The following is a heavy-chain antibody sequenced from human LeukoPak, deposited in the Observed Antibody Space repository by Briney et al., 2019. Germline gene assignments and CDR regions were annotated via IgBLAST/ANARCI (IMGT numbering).Heavy chain of an antibody. CDR2: IKKEGSEE. CDR3: ARSNPNRNALDL. CDR1: GFTLSSYL. J-gene: IGHJ3*01. V-gene: IGHV3-7*01. D-gene: IGHD1-14*01. Sequence: GGSLRLSCAASGFTLSSYLMSWVRQAPGRGLEWVANIKKEGSEETYRDSVKGRFTVSRDNAKNTLFLQMNSLRGDDTAVYYCARSNPNRNALDLWGQGTMVTIS.